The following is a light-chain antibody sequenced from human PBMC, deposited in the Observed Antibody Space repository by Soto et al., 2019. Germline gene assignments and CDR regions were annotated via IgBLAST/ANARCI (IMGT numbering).Light chain of an antibody. CDR3: QQYGSSLYT. V-gene: IGKV3-20*01. J-gene: IGKJ2*01. CDR1: QSVSSSY. CDR2: DAS. Sequence: EIVLTQSPGTLSLSPGARATLSCRASQSVSSSYLAWYQQKPGQAPRLLIYDASSRATGITDRFSGSGSGTDFTLTISRLEPEDFAVYYGQQYGSSLYTFGQGTKLEIK.